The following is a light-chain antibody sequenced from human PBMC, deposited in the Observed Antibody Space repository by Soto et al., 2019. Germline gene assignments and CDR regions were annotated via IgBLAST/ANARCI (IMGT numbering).Light chain of an antibody. CDR2: AAS. V-gene: IGKV1-5*01. CDR3: QHYNSYSEA. Sequence: DSQMTQSPITLSASVGDRLTISCRASHNLIQWLAWYQQKPGKXSKXXIYAASSLQSGVPSRFRGSGSGTELTITISSLQPDDFATYYCQHYNSYSEAFGQGTKVDIK. CDR1: HNLIQW. J-gene: IGKJ1*01.